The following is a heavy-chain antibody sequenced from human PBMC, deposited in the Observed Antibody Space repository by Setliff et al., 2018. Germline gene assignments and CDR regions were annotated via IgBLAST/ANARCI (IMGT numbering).Heavy chain of an antibody. Sequence: PGESLKISCAASGFTVSNNYMSWIRQAPGKGLEWVSVIYSGGGTNYADSVQGRFTISRDNAKNSLYLQMNSLRAEDTAVYYCARAADSYGPPRSYMDVWGKGTTVTVSS. J-gene: IGHJ6*03. D-gene: IGHD5-18*01. V-gene: IGHV3-53*01. CDR1: GFTVSNNY. CDR3: ARAADSYGPPRSYMDV. CDR2: IYSGGGT.